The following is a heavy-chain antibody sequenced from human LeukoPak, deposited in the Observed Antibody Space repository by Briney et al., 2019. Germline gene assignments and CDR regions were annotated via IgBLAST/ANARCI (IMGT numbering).Heavy chain of an antibody. V-gene: IGHV4-38-2*02. D-gene: IGHD1-26*01. Sequence: SETLSLTCTVSGYSISSGYYWGWIRQPPGKGLEWIGSFYHSGSTYYNPSLKSRVTISVDTSKNQFSLKLSSVTAADTAVYYCARELGVGAPGYWGQGTLVTVSS. CDR1: GYSISSGYY. J-gene: IGHJ4*02. CDR2: FYHSGST. CDR3: ARELGVGAPGY.